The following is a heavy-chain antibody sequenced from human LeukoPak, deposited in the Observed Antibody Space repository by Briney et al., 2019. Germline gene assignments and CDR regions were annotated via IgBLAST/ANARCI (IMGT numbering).Heavy chain of an antibody. CDR3: ARRGYFDY. CDR2: IYISVRA. J-gene: IGHJ4*02. D-gene: IGHD3-10*01. V-gene: IGHV4-4*09. CDR1: GGSLSDYN. Sequence: PSETLSLTCTVSGGSLSDYNWGWIRQTPGKRLEWIGQIYISVRAYYKPSLRSGVSISIDTSKIQFSLKLTSVTAAYTAIYYGARRGYFDYWGQGILVTVSA.